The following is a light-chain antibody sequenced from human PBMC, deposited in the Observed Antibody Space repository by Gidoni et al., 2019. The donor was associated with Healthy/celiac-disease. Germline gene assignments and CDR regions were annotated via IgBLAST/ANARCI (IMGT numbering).Light chain of an antibody. CDR1: QSVSSN. CDR3: QQYNNWPLT. CDR2: GAS. V-gene: IGKV3-15*01. Sequence: IVMTQSPATLSVSPGERATLSCRASQSVSSNLAWYQQKPGQAPRLLIYGASTRATGIPARFSGSGSGTEFTLTISSLQSEYFAVDYCQQYNNWPLTFGQGTKLEIK. J-gene: IGKJ2*01.